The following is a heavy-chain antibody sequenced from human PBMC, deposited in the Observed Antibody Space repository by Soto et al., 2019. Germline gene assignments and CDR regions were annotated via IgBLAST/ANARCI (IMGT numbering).Heavy chain of an antibody. Sequence: SETLSLTCTVSGGSISSGGYYWSWIRQHPGKGLEWIGYIYYSGSTYYNPSLKSRVTISVDTSKNQFSLKLSSVTAADTAVYYCARSSRDSSSWYYFDYWGQGTLVTVPQ. J-gene: IGHJ4*02. CDR2: IYYSGST. CDR3: ARSSRDSSSWYYFDY. V-gene: IGHV4-31*03. D-gene: IGHD6-13*01. CDR1: GGSISSGGYY.